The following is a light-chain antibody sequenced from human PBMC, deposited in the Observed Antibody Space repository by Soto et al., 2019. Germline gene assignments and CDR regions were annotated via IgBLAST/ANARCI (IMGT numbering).Light chain of an antibody. Sequence: DIQMTQSPSTLSASVGDRVTITCRASQSISSWLAWYQQKPGKAPKLLIYDASSLESGVPSRFSGSGSGTEFTLTISSLQPDDFATYYCQQHNDYATFGQGT. CDR1: QSISSW. CDR2: DAS. CDR3: QQHNDYAT. V-gene: IGKV1-5*01. J-gene: IGKJ2*01.